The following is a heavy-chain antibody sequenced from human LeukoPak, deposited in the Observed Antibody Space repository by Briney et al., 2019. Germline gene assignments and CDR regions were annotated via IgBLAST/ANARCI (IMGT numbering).Heavy chain of an antibody. CDR3: ARLNSGWGIPDY. Sequence: GGSLRLSCSASGFIFSDYDMYWVRQVAGEGLEWVSGVGATGDTSYPDSVKGRFTISRDNAKNSLYLQMNSLRVGDTAIYYCARLNSGWGIPDYWGQESWSPSPQ. CDR2: VGATGDT. V-gene: IGHV3-13*01. J-gene: IGHJ4*01. D-gene: IGHD6-25*01. CDR1: GFIFSDYD.